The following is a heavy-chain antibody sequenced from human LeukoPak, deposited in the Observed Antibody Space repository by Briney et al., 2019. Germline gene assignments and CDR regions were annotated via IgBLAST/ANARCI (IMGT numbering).Heavy chain of an antibody. CDR2: ISGSGGST. CDR3: AKDKSRGYNYYGSGSYYTGPYLDY. Sequence: GGSLRLSCAASGFSISNSAMSWVRQAPGKGLEWVSAISGSGGSTYYADSVKGRFTISRDNSKNTLYLQMNSLRAEDTAVYYCAKDKSRGYNYYGSGSYYTGPYLDYWGQGTLVTVSS. D-gene: IGHD3-10*01. V-gene: IGHV3-23*01. CDR1: GFSISNSA. J-gene: IGHJ4*02.